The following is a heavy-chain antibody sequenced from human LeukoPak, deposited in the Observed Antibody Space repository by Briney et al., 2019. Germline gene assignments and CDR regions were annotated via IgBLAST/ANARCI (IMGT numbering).Heavy chain of an antibody. D-gene: IGHD3-3*02. CDR1: GFTFTNHW. CDR2: IKEDGSEK. Sequence: PGGSLRLSCAASGFTFTNHWMSWVRQAPGKGLEWVANIKEDGSEKYYVDSVKGRFTVSRDNVKNSLFLQMNSLRVDDTAVYYCAKSGSSVFWSWRQGTLVTVSS. V-gene: IGHV3-7*03. J-gene: IGHJ5*02. CDR3: AKSGSSVFWS.